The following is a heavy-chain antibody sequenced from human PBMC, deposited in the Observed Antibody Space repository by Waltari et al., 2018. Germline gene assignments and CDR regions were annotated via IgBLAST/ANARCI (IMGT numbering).Heavy chain of an antibody. J-gene: IGHJ4*02. CDR2: VHHSGRT. Sequence: QEQLQESGPGLVKPSGPLSLTCAVSGASINSNYWWSWVRQSPGKGLEWIGQVHHSGRTNCTPSLKVRVTIARDWSNNQFSRILRSVNDADTAVYYCAADRVNGLYFDYWGQGTLVTVSS. D-gene: IGHD2-8*01. V-gene: IGHV4-4*02. CDR3: AADRVNGLYFDY. CDR1: GASINSNYW.